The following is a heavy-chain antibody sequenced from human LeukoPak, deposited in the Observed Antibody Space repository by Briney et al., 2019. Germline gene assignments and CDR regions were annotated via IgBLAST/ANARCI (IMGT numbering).Heavy chain of an antibody. CDR2: IYYSGST. Sequence: PSETLSLTCTVSGGSISSYYWSWIRQPPGKGLEWIGYIYYSGSTNYNPSLKSRVTIPVDTSKNQFSLKLSSVTAADAAVYYCARDPQGSSWFDYWGQGTLVTVSS. J-gene: IGHJ4*02. D-gene: IGHD6-13*01. CDR3: ARDPQGSSWFDY. V-gene: IGHV4-59*01. CDR1: GGSISSYY.